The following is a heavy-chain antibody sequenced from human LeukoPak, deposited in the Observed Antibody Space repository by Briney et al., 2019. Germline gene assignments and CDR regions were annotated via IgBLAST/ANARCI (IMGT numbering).Heavy chain of an antibody. J-gene: IGHJ4*02. V-gene: IGHV3-33*08. CDR2: IWYEGSNQ. D-gene: IGHD3-10*01. CDR1: GFTFSTYA. Sequence: GGSLRLSCAASGFTFSTYAMTWVRQAPGKGLEWVTLIWYEGSNQHYADSVKGRFTISRDNSKNTLYLQMNSLRAEDAAVYYCPRQGGSGSYSTFFDYWGQGTLVTVSS. CDR3: PRQGGSGSYSTFFDY.